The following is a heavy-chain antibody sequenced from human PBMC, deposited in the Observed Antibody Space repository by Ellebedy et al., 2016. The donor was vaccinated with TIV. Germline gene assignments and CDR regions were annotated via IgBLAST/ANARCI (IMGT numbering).Heavy chain of an antibody. J-gene: IGHJ6*02. V-gene: IGHV3-30*03. CDR3: SREGLEAGMDL. CDR2: TSYDGNNK. CDR1: GFILGSFG. Sequence: GESLKISCAASGFILGSFGMHWVRQAPGKGLEWLAFTSYDGNNKYIADSVKGRLTISRDNSMNALYLQMNSLRPEDTAVYYCSREGLEAGMDLWGQGTTVIVSS.